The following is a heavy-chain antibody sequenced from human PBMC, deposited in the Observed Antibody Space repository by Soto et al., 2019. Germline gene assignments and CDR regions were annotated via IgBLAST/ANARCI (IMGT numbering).Heavy chain of an antibody. CDR2: IYYSGST. D-gene: IGHD6-19*01. J-gene: IGHJ3*02. V-gene: IGHV4-59*01. CDR1: GGSISSYY. CDR3: ARGSGAVAYSNI. Sequence: SETLSLTCTVSGGSISSYYWSWIRQPPGKGLGWIGNIYYSGSTNYNPSLKSRVTISVDTSKNQFSLKLSSVTAADTAVYYCARGSGAVAYSNIWGQGTMVTVSS.